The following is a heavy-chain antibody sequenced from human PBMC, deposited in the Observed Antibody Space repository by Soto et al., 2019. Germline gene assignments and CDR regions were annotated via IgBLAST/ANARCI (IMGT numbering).Heavy chain of an antibody. D-gene: IGHD2-8*01. Sequence: ASVKVSCKASGYSFTDYHIHWVRQAPGQGLEWLGRINPKSGGTSTAQKFQGWVTMTTDTSISTASMELTRLTSDDTAIYYCARGDSTDCSNGVCSFFYTSAIDVCGPGXTLTV. CDR3: ARGDSTDCSNGVCSFFYTSAIDV. V-gene: IGHV1-2*04. J-gene: IGHJ6*02. CDR1: GYSFTDYH. CDR2: INPKSGGT.